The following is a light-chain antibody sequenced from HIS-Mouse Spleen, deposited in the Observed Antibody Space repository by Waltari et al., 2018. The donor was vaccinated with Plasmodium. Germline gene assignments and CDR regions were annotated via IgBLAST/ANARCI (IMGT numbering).Light chain of an antibody. Sequence: QSVLTQPPSVSAAPGQKVTISCSGSSSNIRNNYVSWYQQLPGTAPKLLIYNNNKRPSGIPDRCSGSKSGTSATLGITGLQTGDEADYYCGTWDSSLSAGVVFGGGTKLTVL. V-gene: IGLV1-51*01. CDR1: SSNIRNNY. CDR3: GTWDSSLSAGVV. CDR2: NNN. J-gene: IGLJ2*01.